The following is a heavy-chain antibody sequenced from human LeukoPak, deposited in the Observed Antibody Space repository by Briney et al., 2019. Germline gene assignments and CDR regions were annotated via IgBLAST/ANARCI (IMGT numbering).Heavy chain of an antibody. V-gene: IGHV1-69*13. CDR1: GGTFSSYA. CDR3: ARVYNWNDYWFDP. CDR2: IIPIFGTA. J-gene: IGHJ5*02. D-gene: IGHD1-20*01. Sequence: ASVKVSCKASGGTFSSYAISWVRQAPGQGLEWMGGIIPIFGTANYAQKFQGRVTITADESTSTAYMELSSLRSEDTAVYYCARVYNWNDYWFDPWGQETLVTVSS.